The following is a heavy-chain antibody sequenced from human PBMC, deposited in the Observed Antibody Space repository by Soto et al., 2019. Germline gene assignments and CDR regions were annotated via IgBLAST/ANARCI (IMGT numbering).Heavy chain of an antibody. V-gene: IGHV3-30*18. CDR2: ISYDGSNK. Sequence: GGSLRLSCAASGFTFSSYGMHWVRQAPGKGLEWVAVISYDGSNKYYADSVKGRFTISRDNSKNTLYLQMNSLRAEDTAVYYCAKDKSEGVAAPFYYWGQGTLVTVSS. D-gene: IGHD2-15*01. J-gene: IGHJ4*02. CDR3: AKDKSEGVAAPFYY. CDR1: GFTFSSYG.